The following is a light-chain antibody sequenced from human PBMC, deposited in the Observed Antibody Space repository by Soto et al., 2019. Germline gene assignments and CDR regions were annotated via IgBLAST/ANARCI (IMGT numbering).Light chain of an antibody. CDR2: DTS. J-gene: IGLJ2*01. CDR3: LLSYTGAHVV. Sequence: QTVVTQEPSLTVSPGGAVTLTCDSSTGAVTSGHYPFWFQQKPGQAPRTLIYDTSIKDSWTPARFSGSILGGKAALTLSGAQPEDEADYYCLLSYTGAHVVFGGGTKVTVL. CDR1: TGAVTSGHY. V-gene: IGLV7-46*01.